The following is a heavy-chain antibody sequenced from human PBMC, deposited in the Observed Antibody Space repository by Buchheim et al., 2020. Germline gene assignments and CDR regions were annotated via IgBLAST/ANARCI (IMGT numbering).Heavy chain of an antibody. CDR1: GGSISSNY. V-gene: IGHV4-59*01. D-gene: IGHD3/OR15-3a*01. Sequence: QAQLQESGPGLVKPSETLSLTCTVSGGSISSNYWTWIRQPPGKGLEYIGYISYSGSTNYSPSLKSRVTISVDTSKNQFSLKVSSVTAADTAVYYCARGDYYFDYWGQGT. CDR2: ISYSGST. CDR3: ARGDYYFDY. J-gene: IGHJ4*02.